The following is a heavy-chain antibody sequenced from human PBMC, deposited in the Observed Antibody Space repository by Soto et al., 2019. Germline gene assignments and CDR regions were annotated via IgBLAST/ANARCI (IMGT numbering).Heavy chain of an antibody. CDR3: ASDDSGYGDPL. V-gene: IGHV1-8*01. Sequence: ASVKVSCKASGYTFTSYDITWVRQATGQGLEWMGWMNPNSGNTGYAQKFQGRVTMTRNTSISTAYMELSRLRAEGTAVYYCASDDSGYGDPLWGQGTRVTVSS. CDR2: MNPNSGNT. D-gene: IGHD5-12*01. J-gene: IGHJ4*02. CDR1: GYTFTSYD.